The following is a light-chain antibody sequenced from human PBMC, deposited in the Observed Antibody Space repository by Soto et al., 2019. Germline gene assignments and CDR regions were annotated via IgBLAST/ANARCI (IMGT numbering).Light chain of an antibody. V-gene: IGLV2-14*01. CDR2: EVS. J-gene: IGLJ3*02. CDR3: SSFTSRDTLV. Sequence: QSALTQPASVSGSPGQSITISCTGTSTDVGDSNHVSWYQHHPGKAPKLIIYEVSYRPSGVSNRFSGSKSGNTASLTISGLQVEDEADYFCSSFTSRDTLVFGGGTKLTVL. CDR1: STDVGDSNH.